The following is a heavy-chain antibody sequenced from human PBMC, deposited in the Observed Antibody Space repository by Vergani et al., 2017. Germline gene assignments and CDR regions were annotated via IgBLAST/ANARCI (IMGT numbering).Heavy chain of an antibody. D-gene: IGHD3-3*01. Sequence: QVQLVQSGAEVKKPGSSVKVSCKASGGTFSSYAISWVRQAPGQGLEWMGGIIPIFGTANYAQKFQGRVTITADKSTSTAYMELSSLRSEDTAVYYCARGARDYDFWSGYYVSIDYWGQGTLVTVSS. CDR1: GGTFSSYA. CDR2: IIPIFGTA. V-gene: IGHV1-69*06. CDR3: ARGARDYDFWSGYYVSIDY. J-gene: IGHJ4*02.